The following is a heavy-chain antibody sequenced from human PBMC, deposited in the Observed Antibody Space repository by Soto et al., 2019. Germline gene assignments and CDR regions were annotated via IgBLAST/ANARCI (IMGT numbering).Heavy chain of an antibody. CDR2: ISSTTNYI. CDR3: ARESEDLTSNFDY. V-gene: IGHV3-21*01. Sequence: KPGGSLRLSCAASGFTFTRYSMNWVRQAPGKGLEWVSSISSTTNYIYYADSMKGRFTVSRDNAKNSVYLEMNSLSAEDTAVYYCARESEDLTSNFDYWRQGTLVTVSS. CDR1: GFTFTRYS. J-gene: IGHJ4*02.